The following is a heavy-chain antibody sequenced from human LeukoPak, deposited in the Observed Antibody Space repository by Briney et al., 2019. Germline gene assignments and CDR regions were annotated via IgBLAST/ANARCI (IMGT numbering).Heavy chain of an antibody. CDR2: IYSGGST. J-gene: IGHJ4*02. CDR3: AREYRGEYYFAY. Sequence: PGGSLRLSCAASGFTLSSYAMSWVRQAPGKGLEWVSVIYSGGSTYYADSVKGRFTISRDNSKNTLYLQMNSLRAEDTAVYYCAREYRGEYYFAYWGQGTLVTVSS. V-gene: IGHV3-66*01. D-gene: IGHD3-10*01. CDR1: GFTLSSYA.